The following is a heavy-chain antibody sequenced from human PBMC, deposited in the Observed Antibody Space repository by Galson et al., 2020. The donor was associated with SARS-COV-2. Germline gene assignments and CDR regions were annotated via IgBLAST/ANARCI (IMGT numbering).Heavy chain of an antibody. J-gene: IGHJ3*01. D-gene: IGHD5-12*01. CDR2: IYPGASDT. CDR1: GYSFTSYW. Sequence: HGESLKISCKASGYSFTSYWIGWVRQMPGKGLEWMGIIYPGASDTRYSQSFQGQVTISADKSITTAYLQWSSLKASDTAMYYCARTEVATLRGTFDFWGQGTMVTVSS. V-gene: IGHV5-51*01. CDR3: ARTEVATLRGTFDF.